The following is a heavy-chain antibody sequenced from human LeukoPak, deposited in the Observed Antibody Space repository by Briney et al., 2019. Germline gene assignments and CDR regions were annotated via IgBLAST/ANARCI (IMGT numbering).Heavy chain of an antibody. CDR3: AKDRDIVVVVGRGMDV. CDR2: ISYDGRNK. Sequence: GGSLRLSCAASGFTFSSYGMHWVRQAPGKGLEWVALISYDGRNKFYADSVKGRFTISRDNSKNTLYLQMNSLRAEDTAVYYCAKDRDIVVVVGRGMDVWGQGTTVTVSS. J-gene: IGHJ6*02. V-gene: IGHV3-30*18. D-gene: IGHD2-15*01. CDR1: GFTFSSYG.